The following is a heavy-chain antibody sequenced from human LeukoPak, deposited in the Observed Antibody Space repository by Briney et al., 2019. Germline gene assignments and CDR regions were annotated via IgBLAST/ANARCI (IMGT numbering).Heavy chain of an antibody. Sequence: PGGFLRLSCAASGFSVSSKYMSWVRQPAGKGLEWVSVIYSGGTTFYADSVKGRFTISRDNSKNTLYLQMNSLRPDDTAVYYCTKLKGWYGDGYFDYWGPGTLVTVSS. CDR2: IYSGGTT. CDR3: TKLKGWYGDGYFDY. CDR1: GFSVSSKY. V-gene: IGHV3-53*01. D-gene: IGHD6-19*01. J-gene: IGHJ4*02.